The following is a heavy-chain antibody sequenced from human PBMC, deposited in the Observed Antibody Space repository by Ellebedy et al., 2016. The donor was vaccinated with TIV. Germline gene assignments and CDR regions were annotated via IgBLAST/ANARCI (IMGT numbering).Heavy chain of an antibody. CDR3: ARALSRYYYGMDV. V-gene: IGHV1-69*06. CDR1: GGTFSSYA. J-gene: IGHJ6*02. CDR2: IIPIFGTA. Sequence: SVKVSXXASGGTFSSYAISWVRQAPGQGLEWMGGIIPIFGTANYAQKFQGRVTITADKSTSTAYMELSSLRSEDTAVYYCARALSRYYYGMDVWGQGTTVTVSS.